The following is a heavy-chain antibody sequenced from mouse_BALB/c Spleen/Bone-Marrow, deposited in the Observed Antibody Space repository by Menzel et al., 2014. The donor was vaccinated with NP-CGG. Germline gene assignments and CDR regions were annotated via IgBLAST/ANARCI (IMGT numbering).Heavy chain of an antibody. Sequence: VQLQQSGAELAKPGASVKMSCKASGYTFTSYWMHWVKQRPGQGLEWIGYINPSTGYTNYNQRFKDKATLTADKSSSTAYMQLRSLTSEDSAIDYCTRGIAAVVAADFDYWGQGTTLTVSS. CDR3: TRGIAAVVAADFDY. CDR2: INPSTGYT. CDR1: GYTFTSYW. J-gene: IGHJ2*01. D-gene: IGHD1-1*01. V-gene: IGHV1-7*01.